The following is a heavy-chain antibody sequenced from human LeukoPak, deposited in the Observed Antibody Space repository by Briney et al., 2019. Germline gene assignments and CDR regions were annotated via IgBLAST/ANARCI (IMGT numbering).Heavy chain of an antibody. CDR2: ISAYNGNT. J-gene: IGHJ3*02. CDR3: ARAVMRAVAGICAFDI. V-gene: IGHV1-18*01. Sequence: ASVKVSCKASGYTFTSYGISWVRQAPGQGLEWMGWISAYNGNTNYAQKLQGRVTMTTDTSTSTAYMELRSLRSDDTAVYYCARAVMRAVAGICAFDIWGQGTMVTVSS. D-gene: IGHD6-19*01. CDR1: GYTFTSYG.